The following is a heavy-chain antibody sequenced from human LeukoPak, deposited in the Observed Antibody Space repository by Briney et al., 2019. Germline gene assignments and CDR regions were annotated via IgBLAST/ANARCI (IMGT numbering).Heavy chain of an antibody. CDR2: INNVGSST. CDR3: ARDRRVRGVHHAFDI. Sequence: PGGSLRLSCAASGFTFSSYAMHWVRQAPGKGLVWVSRINNVGSSTAYADSVKGRFTISRDNAKNTLYLQMNSLRAEDTAVYYCARDRRVRGVHHAFDIWGQGTMVTVSS. D-gene: IGHD3-10*01. CDR1: GFTFSSYA. J-gene: IGHJ3*02. V-gene: IGHV3-74*03.